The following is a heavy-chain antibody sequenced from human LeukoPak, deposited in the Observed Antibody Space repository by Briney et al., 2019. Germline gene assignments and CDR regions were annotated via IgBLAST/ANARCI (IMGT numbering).Heavy chain of an antibody. J-gene: IGHJ4*02. V-gene: IGHV4-34*01. D-gene: IGHD2-2*01. CDR2: IYHSGST. CDR1: GGSFSGYY. Sequence: SETLSLTCAVYGGSFSGYYWSWIRQPPGKGLEWIGEIYHSGSTNYNPSLKSRVTISVDKSKNQFSLKLSSVTAADTAVYYCARDSRTGGREKKTDYWGQGTLVTVSS. CDR3: ARDSRTGGREKKTDY.